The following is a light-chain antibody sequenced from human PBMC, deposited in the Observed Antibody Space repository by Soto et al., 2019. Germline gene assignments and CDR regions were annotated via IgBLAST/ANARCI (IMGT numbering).Light chain of an antibody. Sequence: QSALTQPASVSGSPGQSITISCTGTSSDVGGYNYVSWYQQHPGKAPKLMIYDVSNRPSGVSNRLSGSKSGNTASLTISGLQSEDEADYYCRSYTSSSTPYVFGTGTKVTVL. CDR2: DVS. J-gene: IGLJ1*01. CDR3: RSYTSSSTPYV. CDR1: SSDVGGYNY. V-gene: IGLV2-14*01.